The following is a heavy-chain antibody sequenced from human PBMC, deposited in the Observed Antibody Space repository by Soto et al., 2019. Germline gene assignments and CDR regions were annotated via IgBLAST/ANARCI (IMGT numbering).Heavy chain of an antibody. V-gene: IGHV4-39*01. D-gene: IGHD6-13*01. CDR1: GGSISSSSYY. Sequence: SETLSLTCTVSGGSISSSSYYWGWIRQPPGKGLEWIGSIYYSGSTYYNPSLKSRVTISVDTSKNQFSLKLSSVTAADTAVYYCARRYSSSWYNWFDPWGQGTLVTVSS. J-gene: IGHJ5*02. CDR3: ARRYSSSWYNWFDP. CDR2: IYYSGST.